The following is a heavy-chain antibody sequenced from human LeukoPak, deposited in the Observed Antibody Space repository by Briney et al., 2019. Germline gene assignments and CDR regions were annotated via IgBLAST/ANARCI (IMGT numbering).Heavy chain of an antibody. J-gene: IGHJ4*02. Sequence: GASVKVSCKASGYTFTSYGISWVRQAPGQGLEWMGWINPNSGGTNYAQKFQGGVTMTRDTSISTAYMELSRLRSDDTAVYYCARVAAGTQSFDYWGQGTLVTVSS. CDR3: ARVAAGTQSFDY. V-gene: IGHV1-2*02. D-gene: IGHD6-13*01. CDR2: INPNSGGT. CDR1: GYTFTSYG.